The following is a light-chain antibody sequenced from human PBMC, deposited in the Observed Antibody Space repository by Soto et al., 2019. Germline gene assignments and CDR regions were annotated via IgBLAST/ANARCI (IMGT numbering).Light chain of an antibody. CDR2: AAS. V-gene: IGKV1-12*01. J-gene: IGKJ2*01. CDR1: QGISSW. Sequence: DIQMTHSPSSVSASVGDRVTITCRASQGISSWLAWYPQKPGKAPKLLIFAASSLQSGVPSRFSGSGSGTDFTLTISSLQPEDFATYYCQQANSFPYTFGQGTKLEIK. CDR3: QQANSFPYT.